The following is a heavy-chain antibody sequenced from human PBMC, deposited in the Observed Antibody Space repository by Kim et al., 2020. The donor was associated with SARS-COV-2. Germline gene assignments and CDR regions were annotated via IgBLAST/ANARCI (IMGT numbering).Heavy chain of an antibody. CDR1: GFTFDDYA. CDR3: AKDIFGGGMTTVTTHHAFDI. CDR2: ISWNSGSI. D-gene: IGHD4-17*01. Sequence: GGSLRLSCAASGFTFDDYAMHWVRQAPGKGLEWVSGISWNSGSIGYADSVKGRFTISRDNAKNSLYLQMNSLRAEDTALYYCAKDIFGGGMTTVTTHHAFDIWGQGTMVTVSS. V-gene: IGHV3-9*01. J-gene: IGHJ3*02.